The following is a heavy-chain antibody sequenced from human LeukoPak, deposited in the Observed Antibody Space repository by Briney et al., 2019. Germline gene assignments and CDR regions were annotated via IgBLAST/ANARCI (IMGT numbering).Heavy chain of an antibody. V-gene: IGHV3-23*01. CDR1: GFTFDDYG. D-gene: IGHD3-16*02. Sequence: PGGSLRLSCAASGFTFDDYGMSWVRQAPGKGLEWVSAISGSGGSTYYADSVKGRFTISRDNSKNTLYLQMNSLRAEDTAVYYCAKVSARWYFDYWGQGTLVTVSS. J-gene: IGHJ4*02. CDR2: ISGSGGST. CDR3: AKVSARWYFDY.